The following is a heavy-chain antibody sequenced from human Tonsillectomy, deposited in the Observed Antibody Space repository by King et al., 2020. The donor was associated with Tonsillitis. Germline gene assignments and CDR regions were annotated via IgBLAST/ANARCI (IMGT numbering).Heavy chain of an antibody. CDR1: GFTSSNYW. CDR3: ARDPGSDAFDI. D-gene: IGHD1-26*01. V-gene: IGHV3-7*01. Sequence: QLVQSGGGLVQPGGSLRLSCAVSGFTSSNYWMSWVRQAPGEGLEWVANIKEEGIDKYYVDSVKGRFTISRDNAKNSLYLQMNSRRAEDTAVYYCARDPGSDAFDIWGQGTLVSVSS. J-gene: IGHJ3*02. CDR2: IKEEGIDK.